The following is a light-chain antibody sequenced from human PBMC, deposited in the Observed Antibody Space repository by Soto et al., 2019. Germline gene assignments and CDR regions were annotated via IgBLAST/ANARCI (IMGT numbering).Light chain of an antibody. CDR1: SSNIGAGYD. Sequence: QSMVTQPPSASGALGQRVTISCTGSSSNIGAGYDVHWYQQFPGSAPRLLIFSNNNRPSGVPDRFSGSKSGTSASLDISGLQADDEADYYCQSFDTRLNSVVFGGGTQLTVL. CDR3: QSFDTRLNSVV. CDR2: SNN. J-gene: IGLJ2*01. V-gene: IGLV1-40*01.